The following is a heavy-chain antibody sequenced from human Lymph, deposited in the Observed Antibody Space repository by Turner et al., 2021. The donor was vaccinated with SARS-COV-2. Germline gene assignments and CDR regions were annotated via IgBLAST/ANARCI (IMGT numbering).Heavy chain of an antibody. V-gene: IGHV3-30-3*01. CDR3: ARDSGGSLDL. CDR2: ISYDGSNK. CDR1: GFTFSSYA. Sequence: QVQLVESGGGVVQPGRSLRFSCAASGFTFSSYAMHWVRQAPGKGLEWEALISYDGSNKYYADSVKGRFTISRDNSKNTLYLQMNSLRAEDTAIYYCARDSGGSLDLWGRGTLVTVSS. J-gene: IGHJ2*01.